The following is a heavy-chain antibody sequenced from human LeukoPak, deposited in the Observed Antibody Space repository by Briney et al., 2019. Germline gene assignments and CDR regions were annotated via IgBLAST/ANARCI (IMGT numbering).Heavy chain of an antibody. CDR3: AKDSPYYYGSGSYHFDY. CDR1: GFTFSRYW. D-gene: IGHD3-10*01. V-gene: IGHV3-74*01. CDR2: INSEGSST. Sequence: GGSLRLSCAASGFTFSRYWMHWVRQDPGKGLVWVSRINSEGSSTSYADSVKGRFTISRDSSKNTLYLQMNSLRAEDTAVYYCAKDSPYYYGSGSYHFDYWGQGTLVTVSS. J-gene: IGHJ4*02.